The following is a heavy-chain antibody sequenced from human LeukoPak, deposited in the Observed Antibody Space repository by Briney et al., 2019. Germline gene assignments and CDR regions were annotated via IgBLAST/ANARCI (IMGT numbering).Heavy chain of an antibody. D-gene: IGHD2-15*01. CDR3: ARVHPIPIVVVVAAFKPIAFDI. V-gene: IGHV1-18*01. CDR1: GYTFTSYG. CDR2: ISAYNGNT. Sequence: GASVKVSCKASGYTFTSYGISWVRQAPGQGLEWMGWISAYNGNTNYAQKLQGRVTMTTDTSTSTAYMELRSLRSDDTAVYYCARVHPIPIVVVVAAFKPIAFDIWGQGTMVTVSS. J-gene: IGHJ3*02.